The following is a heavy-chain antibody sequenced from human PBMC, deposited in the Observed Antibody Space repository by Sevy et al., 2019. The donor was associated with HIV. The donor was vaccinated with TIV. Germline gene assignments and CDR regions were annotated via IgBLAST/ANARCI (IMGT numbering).Heavy chain of an antibody. CDR3: ARGGGNGWYYFDY. CDR2: IIPILGTV. Sequence: VKVSCKASGGTFSSYGISWVRQAPGQGLEWMGGIIPILGTVNYSQKFQGRVTITADESTKTAYMELSSLRSEDTAVYYSARGGGNGWYYFDYWGQETLVTVSS. CDR1: GGTFSSYG. V-gene: IGHV1-69*13. J-gene: IGHJ4*02. D-gene: IGHD6-19*01.